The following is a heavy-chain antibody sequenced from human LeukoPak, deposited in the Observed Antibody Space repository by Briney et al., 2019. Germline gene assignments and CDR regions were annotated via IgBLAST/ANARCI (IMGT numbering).Heavy chain of an antibody. CDR1: GFTFSSDG. V-gene: IGHV3-23*01. CDR3: ANELQGHLRSSQFDY. Sequence: GGSLRLSCAASGFTFSSDGMSWVRQAPGEGLEWVSAISGSGGSTYYADSVKGRFSIYRDNSKNTLYLQMISLRAEDTAIYYCANELQGHLRSSQFDYWGPGTLVTVSS. D-gene: IGHD4-17*01. CDR2: ISGSGGST. J-gene: IGHJ4*02.